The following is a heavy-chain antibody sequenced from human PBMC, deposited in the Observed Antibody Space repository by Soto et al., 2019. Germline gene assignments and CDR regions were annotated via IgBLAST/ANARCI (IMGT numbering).Heavy chain of an antibody. J-gene: IGHJ6*02. CDR3: ARDGRWQGSAGYYYYGMDV. V-gene: IGHV3-33*01. CDR1: GFTFSSYG. CDR2: IWYDGSNK. Sequence: QVQLVESGGGVVQPGRSLRLSCAASGFTFSSYGMHWVRQAPGKGLEWVAVIWYDGSNKYYADSVKGRFTISRDNSKNTLNLQMNSLRAEDTDVYYCARDGRWQGSAGYYYYGMDVWGQGTTVTVSS. D-gene: IGHD1-26*01.